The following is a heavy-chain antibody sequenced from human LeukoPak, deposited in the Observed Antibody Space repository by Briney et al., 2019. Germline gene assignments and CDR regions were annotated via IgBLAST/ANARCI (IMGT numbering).Heavy chain of an antibody. CDR3: ARDFKGIAVAGTLSDY. V-gene: IGHV1-46*01. Sequence: ASVKVSCKASGYTFTSYYMHWVRQAPGQGLEWMGIINPSGGSTSYAQKFQGRVTMTRDTSTSTVYMELSSLRSEDTAVYYCARDFKGIAVAGTLSDYWGQGTLVTVSS. CDR2: INPSGGST. J-gene: IGHJ4*02. D-gene: IGHD6-19*01. CDR1: GYTFTSYY.